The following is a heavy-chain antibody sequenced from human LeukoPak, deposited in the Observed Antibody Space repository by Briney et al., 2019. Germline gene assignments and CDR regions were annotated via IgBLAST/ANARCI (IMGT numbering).Heavy chain of an antibody. CDR2: IYHSGST. V-gene: IGHV4-38-2*01. Sequence: MASETLSLTCAVSGYSISSGYYWGWIRQPPGTGLEWIGGIYHSGSTYYNPSLKSRVTISVDTSKNQFSLKLSSVTAADTAVYYCARGMDVWGKGTTVTVSS. J-gene: IGHJ6*04. CDR3: ARGMDV. CDR1: GYSISSGYY.